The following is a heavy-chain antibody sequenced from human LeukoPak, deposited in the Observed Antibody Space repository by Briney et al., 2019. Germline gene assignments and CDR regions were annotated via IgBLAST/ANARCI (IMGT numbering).Heavy chain of an antibody. Sequence: PGGSLRLSCAASGFTFSSYGMHWVRQAPGKGLEWVAVIWYDGSNKYYADSVKGRFTISRDNSKNTLYLQMNSLRAEDTAVYYRARWGQGIAVAGTPRNAFDIWGQGTMVTVSS. CDR2: IWYDGSNK. V-gene: IGHV3-33*01. D-gene: IGHD6-19*01. J-gene: IGHJ3*02. CDR1: GFTFSSYG. CDR3: ARWGQGIAVAGTPRNAFDI.